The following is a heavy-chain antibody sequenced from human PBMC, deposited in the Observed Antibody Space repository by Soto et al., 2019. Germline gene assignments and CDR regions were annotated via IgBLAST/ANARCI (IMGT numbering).Heavy chain of an antibody. V-gene: IGHV3-30*04. CDR2: ISRDGSYI. Sequence: QGQLVESGGGVVQPGRSLRLSCAASGFSFSRHAIHWVRLTPGRGLEWVLAISRDGSYIYYTDSVKGRFTVSRDNSKNTVFVQMNRLIPDDTALYFCARTRNGGVADSFDSWGQGTRVTVSS. CDR3: ARTRNGGVADSFDS. D-gene: IGHD3-3*01. J-gene: IGHJ5*01. CDR1: GFSFSRHA.